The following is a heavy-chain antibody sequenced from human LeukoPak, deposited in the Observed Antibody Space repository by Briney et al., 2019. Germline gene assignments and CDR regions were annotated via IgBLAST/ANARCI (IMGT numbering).Heavy chain of an antibody. V-gene: IGHV3-11*05. D-gene: IGHD6-19*01. CDR1: GFTFSDYY. CDR3: ARESAGWDYFDY. CDR2: ISSSSSYT. J-gene: IGHJ4*02. Sequence: GGSLTLSCAASGFTFSDYYMSWIRQAPGKGLEWVSYISSSSSYTNYADSVKGRFSISRDNAKNSLYLQMNSVRAEDTAVYYCARESAGWDYFDYRGQGTLVTVSS.